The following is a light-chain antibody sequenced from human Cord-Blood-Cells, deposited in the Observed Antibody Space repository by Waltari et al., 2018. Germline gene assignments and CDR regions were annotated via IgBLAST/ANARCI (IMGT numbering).Light chain of an antibody. Sequence: QSALTQPPSASGSPGQSVTISCTGTSSDVGGSNYVPWYQQHPAKAPKLMIYEVSKRPSGVPDRFSGSKSGNTASLTVSGLQAEDEADYYCSSYAGSNNLVFGGGTKLTVL. J-gene: IGLJ2*01. CDR3: SSYAGSNNLV. CDR2: EVS. V-gene: IGLV2-8*01. CDR1: SSDVGGSNY.